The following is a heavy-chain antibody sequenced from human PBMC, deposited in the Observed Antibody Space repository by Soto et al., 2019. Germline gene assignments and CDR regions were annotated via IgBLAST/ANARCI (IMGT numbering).Heavy chain of an antibody. Sequence: QITLKESGPTLVKPTQTLTLTCTFSGFSFSSSGVGVGWIRQPPGKALEWLALFYWNDDKHYSPSLKSRLTITKDTPKNQVVLTMTNMDPVDTATYYCAHRLMRREYSSSYFDYWGQGTLVTVSS. D-gene: IGHD6-6*01. CDR1: GFSFSSSGVG. CDR2: FYWNDDK. J-gene: IGHJ4*02. V-gene: IGHV2-5*01. CDR3: AHRLMRREYSSSYFDY.